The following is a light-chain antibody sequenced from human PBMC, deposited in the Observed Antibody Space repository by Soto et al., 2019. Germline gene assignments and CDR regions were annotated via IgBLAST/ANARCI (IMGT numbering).Light chain of an antibody. J-gene: IGKJ4*01. CDR1: QSVSSN. Sequence: EIVMTQSPATLSVSPGESATISCRASQSVSSNLAWYQHKPGQAPRLLIHGASTRATGVPGRFSGSGSGTEFTLTISSLHSADFAVYYCQQYNIWPPLTFGGGTKVDIK. CDR2: GAS. CDR3: QQYNIWPPLT. V-gene: IGKV3-15*01.